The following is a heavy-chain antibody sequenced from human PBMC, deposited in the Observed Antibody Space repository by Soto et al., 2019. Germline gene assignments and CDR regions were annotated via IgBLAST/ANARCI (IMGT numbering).Heavy chain of an antibody. CDR3: VRDSGRHSLDY. D-gene: IGHD4-4*01. J-gene: IGHJ4*02. Sequence: ASVKVSCKASGYTFANYFMHWVRQAPGQGLEWVGIINPSGTSTTYAQKFQGRVTVTRDTSTTTLYMELSSLRSDDTAVYYCVRDSGRHSLDYWGQGTLVTVSS. V-gene: IGHV1-46*01. CDR2: INPSGTST. CDR1: GYTFANYF.